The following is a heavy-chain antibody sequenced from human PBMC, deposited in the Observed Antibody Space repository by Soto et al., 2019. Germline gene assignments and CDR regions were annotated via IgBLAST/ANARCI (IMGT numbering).Heavy chain of an antibody. J-gene: IGHJ5*01. Sequence: EVQLVASGGGLVQPGGSLRLSCAVSVFNVNDYFIDWVRRAPGKGLEWVGRTRNRARGYTTDYAASVTGRFIISRDHSSNSLSLQMNGLKTEDTAVYYCVSDNDWTYDSWGQGTLVTVSP. CDR3: VSDNDWTYDS. D-gene: IGHD2-21*01. V-gene: IGHV3-72*01. CDR1: VFNVNDYF. CDR2: TRNRARGYTT.